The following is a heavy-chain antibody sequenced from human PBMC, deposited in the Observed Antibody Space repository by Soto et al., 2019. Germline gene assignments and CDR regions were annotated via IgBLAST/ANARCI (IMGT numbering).Heavy chain of an antibody. CDR3: AAGGVPLDY. CDR2: IVVGSGNT. V-gene: IGHV1-58*01. D-gene: IGHD3-10*01. CDR1: GFTFTSSA. Sequence: QMQLVQSGPEVKKPGTSVKVSCKASGFTFTSSAVQWVRQARGQRLEWIGWIVVGSGNTNYAQKFQERVTITRDMATSTAYMELSSMRSEDTAVYYGAAGGVPLDYWGQGTLVTVSS. J-gene: IGHJ4*02.